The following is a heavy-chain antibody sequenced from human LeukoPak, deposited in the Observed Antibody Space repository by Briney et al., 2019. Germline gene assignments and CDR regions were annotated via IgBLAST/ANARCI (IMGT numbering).Heavy chain of an antibody. CDR3: ARAKTGEAAGDYFDY. J-gene: IGHJ4*02. CDR2: IYYSGST. Sequence: SDTLSLLCSVCGRSNRSSSYLGGWIPQPRAKGVEWIGSIYYSGSTYYNPSLKSRVTISVDTSKNQFSLKLSSVTAADTAVYYCARAKTGEAAGDYFDYWGQGTLVTVSS. D-gene: IGHD3-16*01. CDR1: GRSNRSSSYL. V-gene: IGHV4-39*07.